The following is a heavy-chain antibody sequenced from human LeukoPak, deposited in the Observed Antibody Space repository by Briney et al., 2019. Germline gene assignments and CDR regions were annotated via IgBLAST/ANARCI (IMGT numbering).Heavy chain of an antibody. CDR2: IIPILGIA. Sequence: GASVKVSCKASGGTFSSYAISWVRQAPGQGLGWMGRIIPILGIANYAQKFQGRVTITADKSTSTAYMELSSLRSDDTAVYYCARTLAAEDAFDIWGQGTMVTVSS. D-gene: IGHD6-13*01. V-gene: IGHV1-69*04. CDR1: GGTFSSYA. CDR3: ARTLAAEDAFDI. J-gene: IGHJ3*02.